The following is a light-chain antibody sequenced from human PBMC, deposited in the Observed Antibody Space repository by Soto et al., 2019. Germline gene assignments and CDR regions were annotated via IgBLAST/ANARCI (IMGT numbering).Light chain of an antibody. CDR3: QSYNTARPT. Sequence: IHMTQSPSSLSASVLYRVTITCLASQSSSNYLNWYQQKPGKAPKLLIYAASSLQSGVPSRFSGGGSGTDFTLTISSLQPEDFATYYCQSYNTARPTFGQGTRLEI. CDR1: QSSSNY. J-gene: IGKJ5*01. V-gene: IGKV1-39*01. CDR2: AAS.